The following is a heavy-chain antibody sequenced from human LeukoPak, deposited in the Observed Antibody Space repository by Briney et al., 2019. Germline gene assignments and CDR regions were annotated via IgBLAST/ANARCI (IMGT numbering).Heavy chain of an antibody. CDR1: GFTFSSYG. D-gene: IGHD1-26*01. Sequence: GGSLRLSCAASGFTFSSYGMHWVRQAPGKGLEWVAVIWYDGSNKYYADSVKGRFTISRDNSKNTLYPQMNSLRAEDTAVYYCAKALGSYLDYWGQGTLVTVSS. V-gene: IGHV3-33*06. CDR2: IWYDGSNK. J-gene: IGHJ4*02. CDR3: AKALGSYLDY.